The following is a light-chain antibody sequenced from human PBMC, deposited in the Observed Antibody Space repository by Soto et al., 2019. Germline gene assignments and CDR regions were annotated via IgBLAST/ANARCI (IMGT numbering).Light chain of an antibody. CDR1: QSLLHKNGNNY. CDR3: MQALQTRYT. V-gene: IGKV2-28*01. CDR2: MGF. J-gene: IGKJ5*01. Sequence: DIVMTQSPLSLPVTPGEAASICFSSSQSLLHKNGNNYFNWYLQKPGQSPQLLIYMGFKRASGVPDRFSGSGSGTYFTLKISRVEAEDAGVYYCMQALQTRYTFGQGTRLEIK.